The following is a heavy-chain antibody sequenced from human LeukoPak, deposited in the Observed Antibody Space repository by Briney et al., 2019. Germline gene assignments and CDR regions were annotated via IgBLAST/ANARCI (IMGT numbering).Heavy chain of an antibody. V-gene: IGHV4-59*01. CDR2: IYYSGST. CDR1: GRSISSYY. Sequence: SETLPLTCTVSGRSISSYYWSWIPQPPGKGLEWIGYIYYSGSTNNNPSLKSQVTISVDTSKIQSSLKLSSAPAADTAVYSCARAAIPPAADTHWFDPWGQGPLVTVSS. CDR3: ARAAIPPAADTHWFDP. J-gene: IGHJ5*02. D-gene: IGHD2-2*01.